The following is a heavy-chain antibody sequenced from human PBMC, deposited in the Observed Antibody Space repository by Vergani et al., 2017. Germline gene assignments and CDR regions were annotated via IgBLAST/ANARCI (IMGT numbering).Heavy chain of an antibody. D-gene: IGHD1-14*01. Sequence: QVQLVESGGGVVQPGRSLRLSCAASGFTFSSYGMHWVRQAPGKGLEWVAVISYDGSNKYYADSVKGRFTISRDNSKNTLYLQMNSLRAEDTAVYYCAIDEAGPSDYWGQGTLVTVSS. CDR2: ISYDGSNK. J-gene: IGHJ4*02. CDR3: AIDEAGPSDY. CDR1: GFTFSSYG. V-gene: IGHV3-30*03.